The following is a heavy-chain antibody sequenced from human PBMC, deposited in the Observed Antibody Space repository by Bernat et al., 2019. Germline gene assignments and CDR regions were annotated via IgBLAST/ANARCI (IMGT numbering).Heavy chain of an antibody. Sequence: EVQLVESGGGLVQPGGSLRLSCAASGFTVSSNYMSWVRQAPGKGLEWVSVIYSGGSTYYADSVKGRFTISRHNSKNTLYLQMNSLRADDTAVYYCARDLVTIFGVVRGYYGMDVWGQGTTVTVSS. J-gene: IGHJ6*02. CDR1: GFTVSSNY. CDR2: IYSGGST. V-gene: IGHV3-53*04. D-gene: IGHD3-3*01. CDR3: ARDLVTIFGVVRGYYGMDV.